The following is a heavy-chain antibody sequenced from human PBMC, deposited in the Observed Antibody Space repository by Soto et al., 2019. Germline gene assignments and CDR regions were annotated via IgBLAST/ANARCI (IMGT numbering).Heavy chain of an antibody. D-gene: IGHD6-19*01. Sequence: EVQLVESGGGLVQPGGSLRLSCVASGFTFSTDSMNWVRQAPGKGLEWVAHISTSGATRYYADSVKGRFTISRDNAKTSLYLQMASLRNKGTAVYYCAGFFGSGFDYWGQGTLVTFSS. V-gene: IGHV3-48*02. J-gene: IGHJ4*02. CDR1: GFTFSTDS. CDR2: ISTSGATR. CDR3: AGFFGSGFDY.